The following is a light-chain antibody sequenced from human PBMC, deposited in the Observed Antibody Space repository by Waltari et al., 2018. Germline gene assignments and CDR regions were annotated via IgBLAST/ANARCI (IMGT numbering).Light chain of an antibody. Sequence: DFVMTQSPDSLAVSLGERATINCKSSQSVLYSPNNKNYLASYQQKPGQPPRLLFSWASTRESGVPDRFSGSGSGTDFTLTISSLQAEDVAVYYCQQYYDTPRTFGQGTKVEIK. CDR2: WAS. J-gene: IGKJ1*01. CDR3: QQYYDTPRT. CDR1: QSVLYSPNNKNY. V-gene: IGKV4-1*01.